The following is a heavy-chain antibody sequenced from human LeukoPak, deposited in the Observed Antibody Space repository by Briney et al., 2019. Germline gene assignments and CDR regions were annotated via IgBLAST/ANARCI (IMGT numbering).Heavy chain of an antibody. CDR3: ASLFVANYYDSSGYYYSEDY. CDR1: GGSISSGDYY. CDR2: IYYSGST. J-gene: IGHJ4*02. D-gene: IGHD3-22*01. V-gene: IGHV4-30-4*01. Sequence: SETLSLTCTVSGGSISSGDYYWSWIRQPPGKGLEWIGYIYYSGSTYYNPSLKSRVTISVDTSKNQFSLKLSSVTAADTAVYYCASLFVANYYDSSGYYYSEDYWGQGTLVTVSS.